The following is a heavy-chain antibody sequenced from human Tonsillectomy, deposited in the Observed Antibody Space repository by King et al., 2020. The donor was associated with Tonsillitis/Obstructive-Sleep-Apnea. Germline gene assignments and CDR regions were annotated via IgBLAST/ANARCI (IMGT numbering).Heavy chain of an antibody. CDR2: TYYRSKWYN. Sequence: VQLQQSGPGLVKSSQTLSLTCAISGDSVSSNRAAWNWIRQSPSRGLEWLGRTYYRSKWYNDYAVSVKSRITINPDTSKNQFSLQLNSVTPEDTAVYYWARREQYRNHQAHYYHYHRMDGWGQGTTV. V-gene: IGHV6-1*01. D-gene: IGHD1-14*01. CDR1: GDSVSSNRAA. J-gene: IGHJ6*02. CDR3: ARREQYRNHQAHYYHYHRMDG.